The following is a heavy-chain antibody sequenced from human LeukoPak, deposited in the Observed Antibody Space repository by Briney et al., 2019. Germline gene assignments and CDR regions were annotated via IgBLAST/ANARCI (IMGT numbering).Heavy chain of an antibody. D-gene: IGHD3-22*01. V-gene: IGHV3-21*01. Sequence: PGGSLRLSCAASGCTFSSYSMNWVRQAPGKGLEWVSSISSSSSYIYYADSVKGRLTISRDNAKNSLFLQMNSLRVEDTAVYYSARDSDFDSSGYYPYYYYYYKMDVWGQGTTVTVSS. CDR2: ISSSSSYI. CDR3: ARDSDFDSSGYYPYYYYYYKMDV. CDR1: GCTFSSYS. J-gene: IGHJ6*02.